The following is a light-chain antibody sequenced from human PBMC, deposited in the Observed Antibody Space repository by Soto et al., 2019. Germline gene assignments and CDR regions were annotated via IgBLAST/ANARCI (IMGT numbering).Light chain of an antibody. CDR2: DVS. J-gene: IGLJ2*01. V-gene: IGLV2-14*01. CDR3: CSYTSSSVV. CDR1: SSDVGGYNY. Sequence: QSALTQPASVSGSPGQAITISCTGTSSDVGGYNYVSWYQQHPGKAPKLMIYDVSNRPSGVSNRFSASTSGNTASLTISGLQAEDEAAYYCCSYTSSSVVFGGGTKLTVL.